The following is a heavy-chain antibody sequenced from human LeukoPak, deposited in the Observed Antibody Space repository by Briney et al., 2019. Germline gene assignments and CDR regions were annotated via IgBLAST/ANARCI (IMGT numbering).Heavy chain of an antibody. Sequence: GGSLRLSCAASGFTFDAYAMSWVRQAPGKGLERVSGINWNGGRTGYADSVKGRFTISRDNAKNSLHLQMNSLRAEDTALYYCAKDKGGPGIAAAGKAYYFDYWGQGTLVTVSS. V-gene: IGHV3-20*04. CDR3: AKDKGGPGIAAAGKAYYFDY. D-gene: IGHD6-13*01. J-gene: IGHJ4*02. CDR2: INWNGGRT. CDR1: GFTFDAYA.